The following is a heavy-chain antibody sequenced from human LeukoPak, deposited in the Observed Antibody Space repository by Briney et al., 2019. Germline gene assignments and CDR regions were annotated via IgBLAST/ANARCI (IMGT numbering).Heavy chain of an antibody. J-gene: IGHJ4*02. CDR1: GYTFTSYG. D-gene: IGHD2-21*02. CDR2: ISAYNGNT. Sequence: EASVKVSCKASGYTFTSYGISWVRQAPGQGLEWMGWISAYNGNTNYAQKLQGRVTMTTDTSTSTAYMELRSLGSDDTAVYYCARISGGDYPLEAGYFDYWGQGTLVTVSS. V-gene: IGHV1-18*01. CDR3: ARISGGDYPLEAGYFDY.